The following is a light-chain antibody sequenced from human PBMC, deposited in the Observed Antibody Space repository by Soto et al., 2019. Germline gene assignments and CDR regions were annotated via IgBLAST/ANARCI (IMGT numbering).Light chain of an antibody. CDR3: QQYGSSPPPIT. CDR1: QSVSSSY. V-gene: IGKV3-20*01. J-gene: IGKJ5*01. CDR2: GAS. Sequence: EIVLTQSPGTLSLSPGERATLSCRASQSVSSSYLAWYQQKPGQAPRLLIYGASSRATGIPDRFSGSGSGTDFTHTISRLEPEDFAVYYCQQYGSSPPPITFGQGTRLEIK.